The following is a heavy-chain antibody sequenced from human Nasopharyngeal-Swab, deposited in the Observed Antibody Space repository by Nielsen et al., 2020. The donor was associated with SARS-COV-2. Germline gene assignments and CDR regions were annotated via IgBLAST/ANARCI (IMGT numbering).Heavy chain of an antibody. V-gene: IGHV4-31*02. D-gene: IGHD6-13*01. Sequence: WIRQPPGKGLEWIGYIYYRGSTYYNPSLKSRLTISVDTSKNQFSLKLSSVTAADTAVYYCARAARYSSTWSLPYDAFDIWGQGTMVTVSS. CDR3: ARAARYSSTWSLPYDAFDI. J-gene: IGHJ3*02. CDR2: IYYRGST.